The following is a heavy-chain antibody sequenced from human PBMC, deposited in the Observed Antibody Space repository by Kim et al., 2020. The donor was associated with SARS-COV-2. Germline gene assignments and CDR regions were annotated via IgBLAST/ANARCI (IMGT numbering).Heavy chain of an antibody. Sequence: NTYDNPSLKSRVTISVDTSKNQFSLKLSSVTAADTAVYYCARQRIAVAKNWGQGTLVTVSS. J-gene: IGHJ4*02. CDR3: ARQRIAVAKN. V-gene: IGHV4-39*01. CDR2: NT. D-gene: IGHD6-19*01.